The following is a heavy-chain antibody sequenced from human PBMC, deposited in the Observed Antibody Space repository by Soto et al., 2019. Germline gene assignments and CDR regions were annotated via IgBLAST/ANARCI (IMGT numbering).Heavy chain of an antibody. J-gene: IGHJ4*02. CDR3: ATGREPIVGAPRGFDY. D-gene: IGHD1-26*01. CDR1: GFTFSSYA. Sequence: GSLRLSCAASGFTFSSYAMNWVRQAPGKGLEWVSAISGSGGSTYYADSVKGRFTISRDNSKNTLYLQMNSLRAEDTAVYYCATGREPIVGAPRGFDYWGQGTLVTVSS. CDR2: ISGSGGST. V-gene: IGHV3-23*01.